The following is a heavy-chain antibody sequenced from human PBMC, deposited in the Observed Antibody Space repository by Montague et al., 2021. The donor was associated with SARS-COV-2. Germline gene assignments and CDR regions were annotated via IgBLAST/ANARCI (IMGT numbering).Heavy chain of an antibody. D-gene: IGHD3-3*01. CDR1: GGSISSYY. V-gene: IGHV4-59*01. J-gene: IGHJ6*03. CDR3: ARVVGDYDFWSGQYYYYYYMDG. Sequence: SETLSLTCTVSGGSISSYYWSWIRQPPGKGLEWIGYIYYSGSTNYNPSLKSRVTISVDTSKNQFSLKLSSVTAADTAVYSCARVVGDYDFWSGQYYYYYYMDGWGKGTTVTVSS. CDR2: IYYSGST.